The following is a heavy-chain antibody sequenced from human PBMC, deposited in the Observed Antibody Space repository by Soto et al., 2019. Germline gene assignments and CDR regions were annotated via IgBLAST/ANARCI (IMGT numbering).Heavy chain of an antibody. D-gene: IGHD2-15*01. J-gene: IGHJ4*02. Sequence: EVQLVESGGGLVQPGGSLRLSCAASGFTFSSYWMHWVRQAPGKGLVWVSRINSDGSSTSYADSVKGRFTISRDNAKNTLYLQMNRLRAEDTAVDYCARGVVPGPFSAFDYWGQGTLVTVSS. CDR3: ARGVVPGPFSAFDY. V-gene: IGHV3-74*01. CDR2: INSDGSST. CDR1: GFTFSSYW.